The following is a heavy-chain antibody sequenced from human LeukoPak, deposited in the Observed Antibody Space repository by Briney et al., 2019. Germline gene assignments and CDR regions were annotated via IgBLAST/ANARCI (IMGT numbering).Heavy chain of an antibody. D-gene: IGHD2-2*01. J-gene: IGHJ4*02. V-gene: IGHV3-11*01. CDR1: GFTFNDYY. CDR3: ARANLPSAAITGDFDY. Sequence: PGGSLRLSCAASGFTFNDYYMCWIRQAPGKGLGWVAYISTSGSTIYYADSVKGRFTISRDNAKNSLYLQMNSLRAEDTAVYYCARANLPSAAITGDFDYWGQGTLVTVSS. CDR2: ISTSGSTI.